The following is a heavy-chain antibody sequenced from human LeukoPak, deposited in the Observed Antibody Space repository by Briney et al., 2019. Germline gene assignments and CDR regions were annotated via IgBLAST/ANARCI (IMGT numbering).Heavy chain of an antibody. CDR2: INHSGST. CDR1: GGSFSGYY. J-gene: IGHJ5*02. D-gene: IGHD2-15*01. Sequence: SETLSLTCAVYGGSFSGYYWSWVRQPPGKGREGSGEINHSGSTNYNPSLTSRVTISVDTSKNQFSLKLSSVTAADTAVYYCARGPYCSGGSCYFGGGFAPWGQGTLVTVSS. V-gene: IGHV4-34*01. CDR3: ARGPYCSGGSCYFGGGFAP.